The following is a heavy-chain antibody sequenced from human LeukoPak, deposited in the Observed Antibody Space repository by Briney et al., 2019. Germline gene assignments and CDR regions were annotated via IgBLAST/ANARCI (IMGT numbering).Heavy chain of an antibody. V-gene: IGHV4-59*01. CDR2: IYYSGST. Sequence: PSETLSLTCTVSGGSISSYYWSWLRQPPGKGLEWIGYIYYSGSTNYNPSLKSRVTISVGTSKNQFSLKLSSVTAADTAVYYCARNGDYAPVFDYWGQGTLVTVSS. J-gene: IGHJ4*02. CDR3: ARNGDYAPVFDY. D-gene: IGHD4-17*01. CDR1: GGSISSYY.